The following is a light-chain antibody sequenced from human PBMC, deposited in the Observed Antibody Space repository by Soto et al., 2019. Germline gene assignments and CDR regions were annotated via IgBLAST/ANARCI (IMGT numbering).Light chain of an antibody. Sequence: DIVMTQSPDSLAVSLGERATINCKSSQSVLYSSNNKNYLAWYQQKPGQPPKLLIYWPSTRESEVPDRFSGSGSGTDFAHTITRLQAEDVAVYYCQQYYSIPYTLGQGTNLQIK. J-gene: IGKJ2*01. CDR1: QSVLYSSNNKNY. V-gene: IGKV4-1*01. CDR2: WPS. CDR3: QQYYSIPYT.